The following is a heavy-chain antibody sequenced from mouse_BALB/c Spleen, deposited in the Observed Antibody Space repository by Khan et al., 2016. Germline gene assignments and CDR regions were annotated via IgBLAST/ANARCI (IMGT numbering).Heavy chain of an antibody. Sequence: EVQLQESGPGLVKPSQTVSLTCTVTGISITTGNYRWSWIRQFPGHKLEWIGYIYYSGTNTYNPSLTSRTTITRDTSKNQFFLAINSLTTEDTATYYCARDALWGSMDFWGQGTSVTVSS. CDR2: IYYSGTN. J-gene: IGHJ4*01. CDR3: ARDALWGSMDF. D-gene: IGHD1-1*02. CDR1: GISITTGNYR. V-gene: IGHV3-5*02.